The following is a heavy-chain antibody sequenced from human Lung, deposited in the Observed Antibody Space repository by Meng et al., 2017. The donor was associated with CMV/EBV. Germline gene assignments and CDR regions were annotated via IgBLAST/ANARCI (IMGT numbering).Heavy chain of an antibody. J-gene: IGHJ4*02. CDR3: VKDRSGVAEWEPKAPFDN. D-gene: IGHD1-26*01. CDR2: ISTSGTYI. V-gene: IGHV3-21*02. Sequence: EVQMVESGGGLVKHGDSVRRSCAASGFDFTTYNMNWVRQAPGKGLEWVSSISTSGTYIYYADSLKGRFTISRDNAKYSLYLQMNSLRAEDTAVYCCVKDRSGVAEWEPKAPFDNWGQGPLVTVSS. CDR1: GFDFTTYN.